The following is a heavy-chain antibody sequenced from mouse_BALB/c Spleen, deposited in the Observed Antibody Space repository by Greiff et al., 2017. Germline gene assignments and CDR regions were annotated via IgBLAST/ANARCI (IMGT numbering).Heavy chain of an antibody. Sequence: EVQGVESGGGLVKPGGSLKLSCAASGFTFSDYYMYWVRQTPEKRLEWVATISDGGSYTYYPDSVKGRFTISRDNAKNNLYLQMSSLKSEDTAMYYCARDSGTTATYYAMDYWGQGTSVTVSS. J-gene: IGHJ4*01. D-gene: IGHD1-2*01. CDR1: GFTFSDYY. V-gene: IGHV5-4*02. CDR3: ARDSGTTATYYAMDY. CDR2: ISDGGSYT.